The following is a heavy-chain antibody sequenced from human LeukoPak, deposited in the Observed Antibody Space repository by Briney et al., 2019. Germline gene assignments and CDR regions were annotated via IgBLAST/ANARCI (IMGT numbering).Heavy chain of an antibody. D-gene: IGHD1-26*01. CDR1: GYTFTSYG. V-gene: IGHV1-18*01. CDR3: ARAASGIVGATGSDY. J-gene: IGHJ4*02. CDR2: ISAYNGNT. Sequence: GASVTVSFKSSGYTFTSYGFSWVRHAPGQGLEWMGLISAYNGNTNYAQKLKGRVTMTTATSTSTAYMELRSLRSVDTAVYYCARAASGIVGATGSDYWGQGTLVTVSS.